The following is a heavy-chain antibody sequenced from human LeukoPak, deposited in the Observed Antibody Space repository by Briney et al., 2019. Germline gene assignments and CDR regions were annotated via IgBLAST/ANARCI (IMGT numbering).Heavy chain of an antibody. V-gene: IGHV4-59*12. D-gene: IGHD5-18*01. Sequence: SETLSLTCTVSGGSISSYYWSWIRQPPGKGLEWIGYIYYSGSTNYNPSLKSRVTMSVDTSKNQFSLKLSSVTAADTAVYYCARGGYGYSPIQHWGQGTLVTVSS. CDR2: IYYSGST. CDR3: ARGGYGYSPIQH. J-gene: IGHJ1*01. CDR1: GGSISSYY.